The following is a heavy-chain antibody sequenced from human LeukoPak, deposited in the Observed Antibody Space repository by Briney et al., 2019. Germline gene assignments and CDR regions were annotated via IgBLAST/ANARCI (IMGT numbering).Heavy chain of an antibody. CDR1: GGSISSYY. Sequence: SETLSLTCTVSGGSISSYYWSWIRQPPGKGLEWIGYIYYSGSTNYNPSLKSRVTISVDTSKNQFPLKLSSVTAADTAVYYCARGEFSMWGIWGQGTLVTVSS. D-gene: IGHD2/OR15-2a*01. V-gene: IGHV4-59*01. CDR2: IYYSGST. J-gene: IGHJ4*02. CDR3: ARGEFSMWGI.